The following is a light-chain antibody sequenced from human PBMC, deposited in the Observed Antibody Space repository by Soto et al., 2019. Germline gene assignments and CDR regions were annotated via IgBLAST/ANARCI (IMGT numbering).Light chain of an antibody. V-gene: IGKV3-15*01. J-gene: IGKJ1*01. Sequence: VMTQSPATLSVSPGERATLSCWASETVATNLAWYQQKPGQAPRLLISGASTRAAGISDRFRGSGSGTEFTLTISSLRSEDSAIYYXXXXFEWAPMTFGQGTKVEI. CDR1: ETVATN. CDR2: GAS. CDR3: XXXFEWAPMT.